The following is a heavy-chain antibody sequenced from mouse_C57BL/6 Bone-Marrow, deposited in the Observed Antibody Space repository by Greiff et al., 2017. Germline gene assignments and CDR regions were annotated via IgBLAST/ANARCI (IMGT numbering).Heavy chain of an antibody. CDR2: IYPSDSET. CDR3: ARGGEDDY. Sequence: QVQLKQPGAELVRPGSSVKLSCKASGYTFTSYWMDWVKQRPGQGLEWIGNIYPSDSETHYNQKFKDKATLTVDKSSSTAYMQLSSLTSEDSAVYYCARGGEDDYWGQGTTLTVSS. CDR1: GYTFTSYW. J-gene: IGHJ2*01. V-gene: IGHV1-61*01.